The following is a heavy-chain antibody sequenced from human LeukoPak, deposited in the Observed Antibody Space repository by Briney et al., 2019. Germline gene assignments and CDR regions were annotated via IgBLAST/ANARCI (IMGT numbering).Heavy chain of an antibody. D-gene: IGHD4-23*01. CDR2: ISGSGGST. J-gene: IGHJ4*02. CDR1: GFTFSSYA. CDR3: ARVYGGNSVFDY. V-gene: IGHV3-23*01. Sequence: GGSLRLSCAASGFTFSSYAMSWVRQAPGKGLEWVSAISGSGGSTYYADSVKGRFTISRDNAKNTLYLQMNSLRADDTAVYYCARVYGGNSVFDYWGQGTLVTVSS.